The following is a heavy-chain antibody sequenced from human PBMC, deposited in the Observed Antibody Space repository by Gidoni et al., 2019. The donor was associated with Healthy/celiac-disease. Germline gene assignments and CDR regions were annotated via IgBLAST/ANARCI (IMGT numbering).Heavy chain of an antibody. J-gene: IGHJ6*02. CDR2: IYYSGST. CDR1: GGSISSSSYY. D-gene: IGHD6-13*01. V-gene: IGHV4-39*01. CDR3: ATAAAGRAYYYYGMDV. Sequence: QLQLQASGPGLVQPSETLSLTCTVSGGSISSSSYYWGWIRQPPGKGLEWIGSIYYSGSTYYNPSLKSRVTISVDTSKNQFSLKLSSVTAADTAVYYCATAAAGRAYYYYGMDVWGQGTTVTVSS.